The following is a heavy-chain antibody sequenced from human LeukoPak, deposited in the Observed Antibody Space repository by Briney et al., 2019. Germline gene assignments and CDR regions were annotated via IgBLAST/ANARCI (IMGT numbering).Heavy chain of an antibody. CDR1: GFILSNYW. D-gene: IGHD2-2*01. J-gene: IGHJ4*02. V-gene: IGHV3-7*03. Sequence: PGGSLRLSCAGSGFILSNYWMSWVRQAPGKGLEWVANIKQDGSDKYYVDSVKGRFTISRDNAKNLLYLQMNSLRAEDTAVYYCAREGGGSYCSSTSCLGDYWGQGTLVTVSS. CDR3: AREGGGSYCSSTSCLGDY. CDR2: IKQDGSDK.